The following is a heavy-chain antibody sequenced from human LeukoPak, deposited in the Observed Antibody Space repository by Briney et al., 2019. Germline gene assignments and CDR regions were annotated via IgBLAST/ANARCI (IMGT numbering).Heavy chain of an antibody. CDR3: ARRYCSGGSCYSFHGDWFDP. D-gene: IGHD2-15*01. CDR2: IWYDGSNK. J-gene: IGHJ5*02. V-gene: IGHV3-33*01. CDR1: GFTFSSYG. Sequence: PGGSLRLSCAASGFTFSSYGMHWVRQAPGKGLEWVAVIWYDGSNKYYADSVKGRFTISRDNSKNTLYLQMNSLRAEDTAVYYCARRYCSGGSCYSFHGDWFDPWGQGTLVTVSS.